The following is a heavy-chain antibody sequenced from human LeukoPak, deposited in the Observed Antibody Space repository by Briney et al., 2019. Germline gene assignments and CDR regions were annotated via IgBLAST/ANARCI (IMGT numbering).Heavy chain of an antibody. V-gene: IGHV6-1*01. J-gene: IGHJ6*03. CDR2: TYYRSKWYS. D-gene: IGHD1-1*01. Sequence: SQTLSLTCAIYGDSVSSNSAAWNWIRQSPSRGLEWLGRTYYRSKWYSDYAVSVKSRITINPDTSKNQFSLQLSSVTPGDTAVYYCARGTTEIYYYYYYMDVWGKGTTVTISS. CDR1: GDSVSSNSAA. CDR3: ARGTTEIYYYYYYMDV.